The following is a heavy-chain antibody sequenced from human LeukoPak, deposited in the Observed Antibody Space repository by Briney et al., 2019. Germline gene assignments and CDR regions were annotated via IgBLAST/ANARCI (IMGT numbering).Heavy chain of an antibody. CDR1: GFSFSSYG. CDR3: ARPGAMVRGGDWFDP. CDR2: ISGGSDSI. V-gene: IGHV3-23*01. Sequence: PGGSLRLSCAVSGFSFSSYGLSWVRQAPGKALEWVSAISGGSDSIYYADSVKGRFTISRGNSKNTLYLQMNRLRVADTAVCYFARPGAMVRGGDWFDPWGQGTLVTVSS. D-gene: IGHD3-10*01. J-gene: IGHJ5*02.